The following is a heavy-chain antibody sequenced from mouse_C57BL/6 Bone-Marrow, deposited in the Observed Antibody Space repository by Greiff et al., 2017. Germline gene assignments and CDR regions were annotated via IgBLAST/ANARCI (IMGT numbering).Heavy chain of an antibody. Sequence: VQLQQSGSELRSPGSSVKLSCKDFDSEVFPIAYMSWVRQKPGHGFEWIGGILPSIGRTIYGEKFEDKATLDADTLSNTAYLELNSLTSEDSAIYYCARGTTVVAPGYFDVWGTGTTVTVSS. V-gene: IGHV15-2*01. CDR3: ARGTTVVAPGYFDV. D-gene: IGHD1-1*01. J-gene: IGHJ1*03. CDR1: DSEVFPIAY. CDR2: ILPSIGRT.